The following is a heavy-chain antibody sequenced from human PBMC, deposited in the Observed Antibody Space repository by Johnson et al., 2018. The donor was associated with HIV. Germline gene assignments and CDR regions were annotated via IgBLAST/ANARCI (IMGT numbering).Heavy chain of an antibody. CDR3: ARDRGRGSEDAFDI. CDR2: INWNGGRT. Sequence: VQLVESGGGVVRPGGSLRLACAASGFTFDDYGMNWVRQAPGKGLEWVAGINWNGGRTGYADSVKGRSTISRDNTKNSLYLQMSSLKAEDTALYYCARDRGRGSEDAFDIWGQGTMVTVSS. V-gene: IGHV3-20*04. CDR1: GFTFDDYG. J-gene: IGHJ3*02. D-gene: IGHD2-15*01.